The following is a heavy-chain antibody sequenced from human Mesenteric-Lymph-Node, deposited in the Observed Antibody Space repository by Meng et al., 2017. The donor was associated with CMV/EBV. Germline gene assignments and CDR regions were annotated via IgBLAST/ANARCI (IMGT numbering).Heavy chain of an antibody. CDR3: AKMSCSTSCYIRGRLDDYYYGMDV. V-gene: IGHV3-30*04. J-gene: IGHJ6*02. CDR1: GLTFSSYA. CDR2: ISYDGSKK. Sequence: SLKISCAASGLTFSSYAMHWVRQAPGKGLELVATISYDGSKKYYADSVKGRFTISRDNPKNTLYLQLNSLRAEDTALYYCAKMSCSTSCYIRGRLDDYYYGMDVWGQGTTVTVSS. D-gene: IGHD2-2*02.